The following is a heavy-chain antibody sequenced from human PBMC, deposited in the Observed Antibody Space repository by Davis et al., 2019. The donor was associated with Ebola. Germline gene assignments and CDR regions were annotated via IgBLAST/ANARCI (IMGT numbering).Heavy chain of an antibody. CDR2: IYPGDSDT. CDR1: GYSFTNYW. J-gene: IGHJ5*02. V-gene: IGHV5-51*01. D-gene: IGHD2-15*01. CDR3: ARHSVYCSGGSCRTTWFDP. Sequence: KVSCKGSGYSFTNYWIAWVRQMPGKGLEWMGIIYPGDSDTRYSPSFQGQVTISADKSISTAYLQWSSLKASDTAMYYCARHSVYCSGGSCRTTWFDPWGQGTLVTVSS.